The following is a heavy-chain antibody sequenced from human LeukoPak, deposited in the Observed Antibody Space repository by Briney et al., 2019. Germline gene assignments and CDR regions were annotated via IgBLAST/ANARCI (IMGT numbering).Heavy chain of an antibody. CDR2: INPSGGST. CDR1: GYTFTNYY. V-gene: IGHV1-46*01. Sequence: ASVKVSCKASGYTFTNYYMHWVRQAPGQWLEWMGIINPSGGSTSYAQKFQGRVTMTRDTSTSTVYMELSSLRSEDTAVYYCARVVTDNSAEGNYFDYWGQGTLVTVSS. D-gene: IGHD3-22*01. J-gene: IGHJ4*02. CDR3: ARVVTDNSAEGNYFDY.